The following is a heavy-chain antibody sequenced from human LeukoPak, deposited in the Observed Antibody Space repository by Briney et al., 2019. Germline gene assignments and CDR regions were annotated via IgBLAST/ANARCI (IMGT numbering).Heavy chain of an antibody. J-gene: IGHJ5*02. D-gene: IGHD3-22*01. CDR3: ASDPYYDSSGYPNWFDP. CDR1: GFTFSSYS. V-gene: IGHV3-21*04. Sequence: GGSLRLSCAASGFTFSSYSMNWVRQAPGKGLEWVSSISSSSSYIYYADSVKGRFTISRDNAKNSLYLQMNSLRAEDTAVYYCASDPYYDSSGYPNWFDPWGQGTLVTVSS. CDR2: ISSSSSYI.